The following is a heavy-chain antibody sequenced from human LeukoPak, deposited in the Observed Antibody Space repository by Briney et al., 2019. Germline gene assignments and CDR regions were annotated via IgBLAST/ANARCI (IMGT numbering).Heavy chain of an antibody. J-gene: IGHJ5*02. D-gene: IGHD3-10*01. V-gene: IGHV3-64*01. Sequence: PGGSLRLSCAASGFTFSSYAMHWGRQAPGKGLEYVSAISSNGGSTYYANSVKGGLTISRDNAKNSLYLQMNSLRAEDTAVYYCARVVGGGFGVNNCFDPWGQGTLVTVSS. CDR2: ISSNGGST. CDR1: GFTFSSYA. CDR3: ARVVGGGFGVNNCFDP.